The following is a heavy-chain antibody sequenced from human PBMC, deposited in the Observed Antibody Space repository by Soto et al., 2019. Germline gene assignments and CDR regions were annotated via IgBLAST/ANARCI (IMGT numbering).Heavy chain of an antibody. V-gene: IGHV1-69*06. CDR3: ARAEGIAVAGSYYFDY. CDR1: GGTFSSYA. J-gene: IGHJ4*02. CDR2: IIPIFGTA. Sequence: QVQLVQSGAEVKKPGSSVKVSCKASGGTFSSYAISWVRQAPGQGLEWMGGIIPIFGTANYAQKFQGRVTITADKSTSTAYMELSSVRSEDTAVYYCARAEGIAVAGSYYFDYWGQGTLVSVSS. D-gene: IGHD6-19*01.